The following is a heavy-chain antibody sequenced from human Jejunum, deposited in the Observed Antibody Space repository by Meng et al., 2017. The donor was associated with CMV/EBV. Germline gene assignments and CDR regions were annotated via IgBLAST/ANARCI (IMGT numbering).Heavy chain of an antibody. Sequence: QVHLQDAGPGLVKPSETLSLTCTVSGGSISGYYWNWIRQPAGKGLEWIGRVYMSGSTNYNPSLRSRVAMSVDTSKTQFPLRLTSVTAADTAVYYCARDRMAAPGTFEYWGQGTLVTVSS. V-gene: IGHV4-4*07. D-gene: IGHD6-13*01. J-gene: IGHJ4*02. CDR1: GGSISGYY. CDR2: VYMSGST. CDR3: ARDRMAAPGTFEY.